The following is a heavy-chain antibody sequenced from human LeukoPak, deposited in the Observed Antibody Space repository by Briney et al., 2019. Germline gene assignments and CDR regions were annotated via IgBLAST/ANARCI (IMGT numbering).Heavy chain of an antibody. V-gene: IGHV4-39*01. CDR1: GGSISSSSYY. CDR2: IYYSGST. D-gene: IGHD3-22*01. CDR3: ALQTYYYDSSFDY. J-gene: IGHJ4*02. Sequence: PSETLSLTCTVSGGSISSSSYYWGWIRQPPGKGLEWIGSIYYSGSTYYNPSLKSRVTISVDTSKNQFSLKLSSVTAADTAVYYCALQTYYYDSSFDYWGQGTLVTVSS.